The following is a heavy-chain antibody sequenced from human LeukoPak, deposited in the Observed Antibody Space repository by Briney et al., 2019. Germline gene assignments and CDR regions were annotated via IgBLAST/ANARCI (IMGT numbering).Heavy chain of an antibody. CDR3: ARACDFDWLSFDY. CDR2: ISYDGSNK. V-gene: IGHV3-30-3*01. J-gene: IGHJ4*02. Sequence: GGSLRLSCAASGFTFSSYAMHWVRQAPGKGLEWVAVISYDGSNKYYADSVKGRFTISRDNSKNTLYLQMNSLRAEDTAVYYCARACDFDWLSFDYWGQGTLVTVSS. CDR1: GFTFSSYA. D-gene: IGHD3-9*01.